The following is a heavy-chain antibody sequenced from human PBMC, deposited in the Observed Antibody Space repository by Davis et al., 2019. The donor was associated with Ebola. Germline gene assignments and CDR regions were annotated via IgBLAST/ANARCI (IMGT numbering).Heavy chain of an antibody. V-gene: IGHV4-34*01. CDR3: ARDTSFVGYFDD. Sequence: SETLSLTCAVYGGSFSGYYWSWIRQPPGKGLEWIGEIYHSGSTTYNPSLKSRVTISVDKSKNQFSLKLNSVTAADTAVYYCARDTSFVGYFDDWGQGTLVTVSS. CDR1: GGSFSGYY. J-gene: IGHJ4*02. CDR2: IYHSGST. D-gene: IGHD2-2*01.